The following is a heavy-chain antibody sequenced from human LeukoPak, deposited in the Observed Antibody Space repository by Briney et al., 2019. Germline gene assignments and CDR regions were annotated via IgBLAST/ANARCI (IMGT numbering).Heavy chain of an antibody. CDR3: AREVRGVIMKYYYYYYYMDV. Sequence: GGSLRLSCAASGFIFSSYAMSWVRQAPGRGLEWVSYISRAGNNINYSDSVKGRFTISRDTAKNTLYLQMNSLRAEDTAVYFCAREVRGVIMKYYYYYYYMDVWGKGTTVTVSS. CDR1: GFIFSSYA. V-gene: IGHV3-48*03. CDR2: ISRAGNNI. J-gene: IGHJ6*03. D-gene: IGHD3-10*01.